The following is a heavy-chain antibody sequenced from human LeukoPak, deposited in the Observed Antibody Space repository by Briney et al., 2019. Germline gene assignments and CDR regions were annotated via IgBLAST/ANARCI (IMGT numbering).Heavy chain of an antibody. Sequence: PGRSLRLSCAASGFTFSSYAMHWVRQAPGKGLEWVAVISYDGSNKYYADSVKGRITISRDNSKNTLYLQVNSLRAEDTAVYYCARDHYDSSGYYYPFDYWGQGTLVTVSS. D-gene: IGHD3-22*01. CDR3: ARDHYDSSGYYYPFDY. V-gene: IGHV3-30-3*01. J-gene: IGHJ4*02. CDR1: GFTFSSYA. CDR2: ISYDGSNK.